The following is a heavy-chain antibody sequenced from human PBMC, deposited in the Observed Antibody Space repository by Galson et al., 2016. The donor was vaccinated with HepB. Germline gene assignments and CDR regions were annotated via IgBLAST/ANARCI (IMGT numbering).Heavy chain of an antibody. Sequence: SLRLSCAASGFAFSSYSLNWVRQAPGQGLEWVASISSTGSFIDYADSVKGRFTISRDNAENSVSLQMTCLRVEDTAVYYCTRSTDRRRYFKYWGLGTLVIVSS. V-gene: IGHV3-21*01. CDR1: GFAFSSYS. CDR2: ISSTGSFI. CDR3: TRSTDRRRYFKY. J-gene: IGHJ1*01. D-gene: IGHD1-14*01.